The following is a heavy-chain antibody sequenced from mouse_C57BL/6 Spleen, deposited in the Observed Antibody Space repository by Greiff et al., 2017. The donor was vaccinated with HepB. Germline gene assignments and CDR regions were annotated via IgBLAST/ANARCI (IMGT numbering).Heavy chain of an antibody. V-gene: IGHV7-3*01. CDR1: GFTFTDYY. Sequence: EVQLQESGGGLVQPGGSLSLSCAASGFTFTDYYMSWVRQPPGKALEWLGFIRNKANGYTTEYSASVKGRFTISRDNSQSILYLQMNALRAEDSATYYCARYAGYYVLYYAMDYWGQGTSVTVSS. J-gene: IGHJ4*01. CDR3: ARYAGYYVLYYAMDY. CDR2: IRNKANGYTT. D-gene: IGHD2-3*01.